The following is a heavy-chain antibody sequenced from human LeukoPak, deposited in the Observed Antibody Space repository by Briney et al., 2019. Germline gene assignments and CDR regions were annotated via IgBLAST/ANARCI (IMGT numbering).Heavy chain of an antibody. D-gene: IGHD3-10*01. CDR2: INPNSGGT. CDR1: GYTFTGYY. CDR3: ARGVGMVRGVIVCNWFDP. J-gene: IGHJ5*02. Sequence: ASVKVSCKASGYTFTGYYMHWVRQAPGQGLEWMGWINPNSGGTNYAQKFQGRVTMTRDTSISTAYMELSRLRSDDTAVYYCARGVGMVRGVIVCNWFDPWGQGTLVTVSS. V-gene: IGHV1-2*02.